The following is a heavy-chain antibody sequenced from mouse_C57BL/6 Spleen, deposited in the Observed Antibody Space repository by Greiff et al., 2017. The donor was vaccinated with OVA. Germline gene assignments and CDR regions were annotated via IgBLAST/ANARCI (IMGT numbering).Heavy chain of an antibody. Sequence: EVHLVESGGGLVKPGGSLKLSCAASGFTFSSYAMSWVRQTPEKRLEWVATISDGGSYTYYPDNVKGRFTISRDNAKNNLYLQMSHLKSEDTAMYYCARGGYSNYFTWFAYWGQGTLVTVSA. J-gene: IGHJ3*01. CDR1: GFTFSSYA. V-gene: IGHV5-4*01. CDR2: ISDGGSYT. CDR3: ARGGYSNYFTWFAY. D-gene: IGHD2-5*01.